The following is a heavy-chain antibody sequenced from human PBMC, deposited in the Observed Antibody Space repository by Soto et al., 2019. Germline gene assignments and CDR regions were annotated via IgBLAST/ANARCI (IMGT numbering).Heavy chain of an antibody. V-gene: IGHV5-51*01. J-gene: IGHJ6*02. CDR3: ARLSKIPAAYHYYYYYGMDV. CDR1: GYSSTSYW. Sequence: GESLKISCKGSGYSSTSYWIGWVRQMPGKGLEWMGIIYPGDSDTRYSPSFQGQVTISADKSISTAYLQWSSLKASDTAMYYCARLSKIPAAYHYYYYYGMDVWGQGTTVTVSS. CDR2: IYPGDSDT. D-gene: IGHD2-2*01.